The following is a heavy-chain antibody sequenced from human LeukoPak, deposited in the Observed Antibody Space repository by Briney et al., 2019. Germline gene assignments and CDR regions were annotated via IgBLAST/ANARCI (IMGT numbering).Heavy chain of an antibody. CDR2: IRTSGGVV. V-gene: IGHV3-48*02. Sequence: GGSLRLSCAASGFTFTSYTMNWVRQAPGKGLEWISYIRTSGGVVSYTDSVRGRFTISTDSAKNSLYLQMNSLRDDDTAVYYCVRDQFYAFDVWGQGTMVTVSS. J-gene: IGHJ3*01. CDR1: GFTFTSYT. CDR3: VRDQFYAFDV.